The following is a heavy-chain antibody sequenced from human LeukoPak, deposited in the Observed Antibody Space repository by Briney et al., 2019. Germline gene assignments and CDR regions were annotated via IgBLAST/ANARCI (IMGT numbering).Heavy chain of an antibody. J-gene: IGHJ4*02. D-gene: IGHD2-15*01. CDR3: ARDGASRGAPYDY. V-gene: IGHV3-30-3*01. CDR1: GFTLSSYA. CDR2: VPYDGSNK. Sequence: PGGSLRLSCEASGFTLSSYAMHWVRQAPGKGLEWVAVVPYDGSNKYYTDSVKGRFTISRDNSRNMMYLQMDSLRGEDTGVYYCARDGASRGAPYDYLGQGTRLTVSS.